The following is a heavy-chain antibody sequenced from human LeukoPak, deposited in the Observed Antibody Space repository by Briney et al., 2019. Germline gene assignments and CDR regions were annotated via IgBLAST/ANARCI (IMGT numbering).Heavy chain of an antibody. CDR2: IIPVFGTA. CDR1: GGTFNSHV. CDR3: ARGYYYGSESYWHTKWFDP. D-gene: IGHD3-10*01. J-gene: IGHJ5*02. Sequence: GSSVKVSCKASGGTFNSHVISWLRQAPGQGLEWMGGIIPVFGTASYEETFQGRVTITTDESTTTAYMEMSSLTSEDTAVYYCARGYYYGSESYWHTKWFDPWGQGTLVTVSS. V-gene: IGHV1-69*05.